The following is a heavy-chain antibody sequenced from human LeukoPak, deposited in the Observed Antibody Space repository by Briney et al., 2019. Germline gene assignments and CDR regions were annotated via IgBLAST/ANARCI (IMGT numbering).Heavy chain of an antibody. V-gene: IGHV4-38-2*02. J-gene: IGHJ5*02. D-gene: IGHD3-10*01. Sequence: SETLSLTCTVSGDSISSGNYWGWIRQPPGKGLEWIGSIFHTGSTYFNLSLKSRVTISVDKSKNQFSLKLSSVTAADTAVYYCARVDYYGSGSYSPWGQGTLVTVSS. CDR3: ARVDYYGSGSYSP. CDR1: GDSISSGNY. CDR2: IFHTGST.